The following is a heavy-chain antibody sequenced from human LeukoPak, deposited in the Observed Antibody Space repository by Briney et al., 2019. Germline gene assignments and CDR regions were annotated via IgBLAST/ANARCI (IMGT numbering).Heavy chain of an antibody. Sequence: SVTLSLTCTVSGGSINSYYWSWIRQPAGKGLEWIGRIYTSGRTNYNPSLKSRVTMSVDTSKNQFSLKLSSVTAADTAVYYCAREPSGASFDIWGQGTMVTVSS. V-gene: IGHV4-4*07. CDR2: IYTSGRT. D-gene: IGHD1-26*01. CDR3: AREPSGASFDI. CDR1: GGSINSYY. J-gene: IGHJ3*02.